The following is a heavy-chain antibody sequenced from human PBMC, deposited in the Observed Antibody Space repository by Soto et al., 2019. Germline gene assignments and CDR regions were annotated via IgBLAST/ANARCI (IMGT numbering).Heavy chain of an antibody. V-gene: IGHV1-3*01. D-gene: IGHD4-17*01. CDR3: ARDVTTVVTDYGMAV. CDR2: SNAGNGNT. J-gene: IGHJ6*02. Sequence: ASVKVSCRASGYTFTSSATQWVRKAPVQRLEGMGWSNAGNGNTKYSQRLQGRVTITRDTSASPAYMELSSLRSEDTAVYYCARDVTTVVTDYGMAVGGQGATVTVSS. CDR1: GYTFTSSA.